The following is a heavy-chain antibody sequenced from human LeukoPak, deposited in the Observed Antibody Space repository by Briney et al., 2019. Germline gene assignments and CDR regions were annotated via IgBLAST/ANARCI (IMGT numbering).Heavy chain of an antibody. J-gene: IGHJ5*02. CDR3: ARESISTAANWFDT. V-gene: IGHV4-4*07. CDR2: NYASGST. D-gene: IGHD2-2*01. CDR1: GGSMNNFY. Sequence: SETLSLTCSVSGGSMNNFYWNWIRKPAGKGLEWIGRNYASGSTNYQSSLKSRVSMSIDTSKKEFSLKLTSVTAADTAIYFCARESISTAANWFDTWGQGTLVTVAP.